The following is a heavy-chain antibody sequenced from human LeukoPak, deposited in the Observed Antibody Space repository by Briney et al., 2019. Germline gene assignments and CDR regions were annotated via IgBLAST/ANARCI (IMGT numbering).Heavy chain of an antibody. CDR2: MNPNSGNT. Sequence: ASVKVSCKASGYTFTSYDINWVRQATGQGLEWMGWMNPNSGNTGYAQKFQGRVTMTRNTSISTAYMELSSLRSEDTAVYYCARGFRDYGDYFWFDPWGQGTLFTVSS. D-gene: IGHD4-17*01. CDR1: GYTFTSYD. J-gene: IGHJ5*02. CDR3: ARGFRDYGDYFWFDP. V-gene: IGHV1-8*01.